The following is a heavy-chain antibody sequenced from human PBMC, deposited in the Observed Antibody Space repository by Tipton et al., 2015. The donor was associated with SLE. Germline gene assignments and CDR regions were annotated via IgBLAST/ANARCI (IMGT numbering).Heavy chain of an antibody. CDR1: GGSFSVYY. Sequence: TLSLTCTVSGGSFSVYYWSWIRQPPGKGLEWIGFIRYSGSTSYNPSLKGRVTISIDTSNNQISLKLTSVTAADTAVYYCARGGRKRNWFDPWGQGTLVTVSS. V-gene: IGHV4-59*01. CDR2: IRYSGST. CDR3: ARGGRKRNWFDP. J-gene: IGHJ5*02.